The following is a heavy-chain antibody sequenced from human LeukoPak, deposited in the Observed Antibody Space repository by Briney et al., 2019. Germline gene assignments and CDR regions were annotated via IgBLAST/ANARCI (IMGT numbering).Heavy chain of an antibody. V-gene: IGHV4-39*01. D-gene: IGHD5-12*01. CDR3: SRHTLPVYSGYENAFDI. Sequence: SETLSLTCTVSGGSISSSGYNWDWIRQPPGKGLEWIGNLYDSGSTYYNPSLKSRVTISVDTSNNQFSLKLSSVTAADTAVYYCSRHTLPVYSGYENAFDIWGQGTMVTVSS. CDR1: GGSISSSGYN. CDR2: LYDSGST. J-gene: IGHJ3*02.